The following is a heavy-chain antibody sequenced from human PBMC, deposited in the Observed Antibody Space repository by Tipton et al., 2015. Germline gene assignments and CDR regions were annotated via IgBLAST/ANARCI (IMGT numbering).Heavy chain of an antibody. D-gene: IGHD5-18*01. Sequence: LRLSCTVSGGSISGYYWSWIRQPPGKGLEIIGLVYYSGRSKYNPSLKGRVTISVDTSKNQFSLELSSVTAADTAVYYCGRRTYSSGFFVSWGQGTLVAVSS. CDR1: GGSISGYY. CDR2: VYYSGRS. CDR3: GRRTYSSGFFVS. J-gene: IGHJ4*02. V-gene: IGHV4-59*01.